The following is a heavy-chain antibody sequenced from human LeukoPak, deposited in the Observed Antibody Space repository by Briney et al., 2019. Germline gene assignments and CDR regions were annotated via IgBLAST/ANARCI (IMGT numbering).Heavy chain of an antibody. D-gene: IGHD5-12*01. CDR1: GYTFTSYD. V-gene: IGHV1-8*01. CDR2: MNPNSGNT. Sequence: GASVKVSCKASGYTFTSYDINWVRQATGQGLEWMGWMNPNSGNTGYAQKFQGRVTMTRNTSISTAYMELSSLRSEDTAVYYCAKGQRRSPVANRSWFAPWGQGTRVTVSS. CDR3: AKGQRRSPVANRSWFAP. J-gene: IGHJ5*02.